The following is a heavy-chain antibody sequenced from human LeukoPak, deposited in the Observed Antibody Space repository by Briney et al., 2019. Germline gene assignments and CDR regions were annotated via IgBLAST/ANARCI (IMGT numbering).Heavy chain of an antibody. D-gene: IGHD6-19*01. Sequence: RGSLRLSCAASGFTFRSYSMNRVPQAPGKGLEWVSSISSSSSYIYYTDSVKGRFTISRDNAKNSLYLQMNSLRAEDTAVYYCARDGGYRGGWSEYWGQGTLVTVSS. CDR3: ARDGGYRGGWSEY. CDR2: ISSSSSYI. V-gene: IGHV3-21*01. J-gene: IGHJ4*02. CDR1: GFTFRSYS.